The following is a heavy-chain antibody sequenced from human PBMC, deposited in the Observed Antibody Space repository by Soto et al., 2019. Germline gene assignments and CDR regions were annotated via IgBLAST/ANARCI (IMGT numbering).Heavy chain of an antibody. CDR3: ARGAKYYYGSGTSDY. CDR2: IYYSGST. D-gene: IGHD3-10*01. Sequence: QVQLQESGPGLVKPSQTLSLTCTVSGGSISSGDYYWSWIRQPPGKGLEWIGYIYYSGSTYYNPSLTSRVTISVDTSKNQFSLKLSSVTAADTAVYYCARGAKYYYGSGTSDYWGQGTLVTVSS. CDR1: GGSISSGDYY. V-gene: IGHV4-30-4*01. J-gene: IGHJ4*02.